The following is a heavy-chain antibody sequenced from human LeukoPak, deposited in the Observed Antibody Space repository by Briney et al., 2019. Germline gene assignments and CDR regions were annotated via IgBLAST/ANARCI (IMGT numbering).Heavy chain of an antibody. D-gene: IGHD4-23*01. Sequence: PGGSLRLSCAASGFTFSSYGMHWVRQAPGKGLEWVAVIWYDGSNKYYADSVKGRFTISRDNSKNTLYLQMNSLGAEDTAVYYCARDHDYGGNSPFDYWGQGTLVTVSS. V-gene: IGHV3-33*01. CDR2: IWYDGSNK. CDR3: ARDHDYGGNSPFDY. CDR1: GFTFSSYG. J-gene: IGHJ4*02.